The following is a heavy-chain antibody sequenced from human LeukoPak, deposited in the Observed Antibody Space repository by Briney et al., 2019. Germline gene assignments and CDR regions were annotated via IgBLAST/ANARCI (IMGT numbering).Heavy chain of an antibody. CDR1: GFTFSDYY. Sequence: GGSLGLSCAASGFTFSDYYMSWIRQAPGKGLEWLSDTSSSGATIYYADSVKGRFTISRDNAKNSLYLEMNSLRVEDTAVYYCARAPNTELTYFQPWGQGTLVTVSS. CDR3: ARAPNTELTYFQP. CDR2: TSSSGATI. V-gene: IGHV3-11*01. D-gene: IGHD1-26*01. J-gene: IGHJ1*01.